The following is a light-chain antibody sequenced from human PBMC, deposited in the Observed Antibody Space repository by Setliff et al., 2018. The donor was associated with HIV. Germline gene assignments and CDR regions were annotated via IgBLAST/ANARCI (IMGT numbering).Light chain of an antibody. CDR2: DVT. Sequence: LTQPASVSGSPAQSITISCTGTSSDVGGFNFVSWYQHHPGKPPKLIIYDVTNRPSGVSDRFSGSKSGNTASLTISGLQAEYEADYYCSSYKTDRTRVFGGWTKVTVL. CDR3: SSYKTDRTRV. V-gene: IGLV2-14*01. J-gene: IGLJ2*01. CDR1: SSDVGGFNF.